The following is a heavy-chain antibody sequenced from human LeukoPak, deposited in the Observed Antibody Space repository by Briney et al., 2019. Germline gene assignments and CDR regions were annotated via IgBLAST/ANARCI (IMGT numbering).Heavy chain of an antibody. CDR1: GYTFTSYD. D-gene: IGHD4-23*01. J-gene: IGHJ4*02. Sequence: GASVKVSCKASGYTFTSYDINWVRQATGQGLEWMGWMNPNSGNTGYAQKFQGRVTITRNTSISTAYMELSSLRSEDTAVYHCARDYGGNHDLDYWGQGTLVTVSS. CDR3: ARDYGGNHDLDY. CDR2: MNPNSGNT. V-gene: IGHV1-8*03.